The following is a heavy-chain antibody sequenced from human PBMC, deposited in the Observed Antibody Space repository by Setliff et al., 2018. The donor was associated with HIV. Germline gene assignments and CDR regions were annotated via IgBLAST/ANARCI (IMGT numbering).Heavy chain of an antibody. Sequence: SETLSLTCTVSGYSISSGYNWGWIRQPPGKGLEWIGSFSHSGSTHYNPSLKSRITISVDTSKNQFSLKLSSVTAADTAVYYCARVGYDFWSGYYTGAFDIWGQGTMVTVS. CDR1: GYSISSGYN. V-gene: IGHV4-38-2*02. J-gene: IGHJ3*02. D-gene: IGHD3-3*01. CDR2: FSHSGST. CDR3: ARVGYDFWSGYYTGAFDI.